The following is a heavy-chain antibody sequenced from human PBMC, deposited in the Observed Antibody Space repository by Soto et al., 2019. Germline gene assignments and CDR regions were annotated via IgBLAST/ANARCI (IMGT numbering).Heavy chain of an antibody. CDR1: GGSISSSSYY. CDR3: AGVRGVIPNWFEP. J-gene: IGHJ5*02. V-gene: IGHV4-39*01. Sequence: SETLSLTCTVSGGSISSSSYYWGWIRQPPGKGLEWIGSIYYSGSTYYNPSLKSRVTISVDTSKNQFSLKLSSVTAADTAVYYCAGVRGVIPNWFEPWGEGTLVTVSS. D-gene: IGHD3-10*01. CDR2: IYYSGST.